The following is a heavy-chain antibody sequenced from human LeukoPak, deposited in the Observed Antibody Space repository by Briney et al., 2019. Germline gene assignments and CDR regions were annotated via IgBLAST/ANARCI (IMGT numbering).Heavy chain of an antibody. J-gene: IGHJ6*04. Sequence: GGSLRLSCAASGFTVSSNYMSWVRQAPGKGLEWVSDIYSGGSTYYADSVKGRFTISRDNSKNTLYLQMNSLRAEDTAVYYCARERAFYGSGTSYGMDVWGKGTTVTVSS. CDR2: IYSGGST. CDR3: ARERAFYGSGTSYGMDV. V-gene: IGHV3-53*01. CDR1: GFTVSSNY. D-gene: IGHD3-10*01.